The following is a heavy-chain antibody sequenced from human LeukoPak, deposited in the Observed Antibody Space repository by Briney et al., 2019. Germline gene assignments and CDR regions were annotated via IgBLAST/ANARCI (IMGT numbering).Heavy chain of an antibody. V-gene: IGHV3-48*01. D-gene: IGHD3-22*01. Sequence: GGSLRLSCAASGFTFSSYEMNWVRQAPGKGLEWVSYISSSSSTIYYADSVKGRFTISRDNAKNSLYLQMNSLRAEDTAVYYCAREPYYYDSSGYYEDAFDIWGQGTMVTVSS. CDR2: ISSSSSTI. CDR3: AREPYYYDSSGYYEDAFDI. CDR1: GFTFSSYE. J-gene: IGHJ3*02.